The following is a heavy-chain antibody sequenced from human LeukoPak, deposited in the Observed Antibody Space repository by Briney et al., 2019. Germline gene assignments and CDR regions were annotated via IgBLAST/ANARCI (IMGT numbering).Heavy chain of an antibody. J-gene: IGHJ4*02. CDR2: IYYSGST. Sequence: SETLSLTCTVSGGSISSYYWSWIRRPPGKGLEWIRYIYYSGSTNYNPSLKSRVTISVDTSKNQFSLKLSSVTAADTAVYCCARSGSSGYYYSVDYWGQGTLVTVSS. CDR3: ARSGSSGYYYSVDY. CDR1: GGSISSYY. V-gene: IGHV4-59*01. D-gene: IGHD3-22*01.